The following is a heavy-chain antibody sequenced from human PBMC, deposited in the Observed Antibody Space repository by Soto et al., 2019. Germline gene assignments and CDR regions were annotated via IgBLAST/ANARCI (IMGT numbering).Heavy chain of an antibody. CDR2: IYYSGST. CDR1: GGSISSYY. CDR3: ASGIAYAGGDCYSSAFDI. Sequence: QVQLQESGPGLVKPSETLSLTCTVSGGSISSYYWSWIRQPPGKGLEWIGYIYYSGSTNYNPSLKSRVTISVDTSKNQFSRNLSSVTAAETAVYYCASGIAYAGGDCYSSAFDIWGQGTMVTVSS. D-gene: IGHD2-21*02. J-gene: IGHJ3*02. V-gene: IGHV4-59*01.